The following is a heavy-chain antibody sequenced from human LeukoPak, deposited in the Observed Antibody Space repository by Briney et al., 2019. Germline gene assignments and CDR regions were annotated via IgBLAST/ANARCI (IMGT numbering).Heavy chain of an antibody. Sequence: GGSLRLSCAASGFTFSSYSMNWVRQAPGKGLEWVSYISSISRTIYYADSVRGRFTISRDNAKNSLYLQMNSLRDEDTAVYYCARDSCSSSSCSYGMDVWGQGTTVTVSS. J-gene: IGHJ6*02. CDR2: ISSISRTI. CDR1: GFTFSSYS. D-gene: IGHD2-2*01. CDR3: ARDSCSSSSCSYGMDV. V-gene: IGHV3-48*02.